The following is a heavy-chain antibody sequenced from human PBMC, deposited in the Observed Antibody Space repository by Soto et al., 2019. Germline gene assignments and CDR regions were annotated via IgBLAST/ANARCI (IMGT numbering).Heavy chain of an antibody. CDR3: AKDVRYSSSWYDY. J-gene: IGHJ4*02. V-gene: IGHV3-30*18. CDR1: GFTFSSYG. Sequence: GGSLRLSCAASGFTFSSYGMHWVRQAPGKGLEWVAVISYDGSNKYYADSVKGRFTISRDNSKNTLYLKMNSLRAEDTAVYYCAKDVRYSSSWYDYWGQGTLVTVSS. CDR2: ISYDGSNK. D-gene: IGHD6-13*01.